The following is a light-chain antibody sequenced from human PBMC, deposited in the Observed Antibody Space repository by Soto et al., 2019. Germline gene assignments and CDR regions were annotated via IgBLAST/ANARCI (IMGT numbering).Light chain of an antibody. CDR3: QQSYSTPPT. J-gene: IGKJ1*01. V-gene: IGKV3-15*01. Sequence: EIMMTQSPATLSVSPGERTTLSCRASQSVSSNLAWYQQKPGQPPRLLIYAASTRATGVSARFSGSGSGTDFTLTISSLQPEDFATYYCQQSYSTPPTFGQGTKVDI. CDR2: AAS. CDR1: QSVSSN.